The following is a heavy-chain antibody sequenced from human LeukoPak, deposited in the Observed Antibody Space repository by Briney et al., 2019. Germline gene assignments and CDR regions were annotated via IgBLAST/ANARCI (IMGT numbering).Heavy chain of an antibody. Sequence: SETLSLTCAVYGGSFSGYYWSWIRQPPGKGLEWIGEINHSGSTNYNPSLKSRVTISVDTSENQFSLKLSSVTAADTAVYYCAREHSNTELPFDYWGQGTLVTVSS. CDR3: AREHSNTELPFDY. J-gene: IGHJ4*02. CDR2: INHSGST. CDR1: GGSFSGYY. V-gene: IGHV4-34*01. D-gene: IGHD1-26*01.